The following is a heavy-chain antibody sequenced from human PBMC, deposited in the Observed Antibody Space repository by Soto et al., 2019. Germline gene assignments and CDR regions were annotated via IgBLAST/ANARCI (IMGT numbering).Heavy chain of an antibody. Sequence: QVQLVESGGGVVQPGRSLRLSCAASGFTFSSYGMHWVRQAPGKGLEWVAVISYDGSYKYYADSVKGRFTISRDNSKNALYLQMNSLRAEDTAVYFCARWNGGFDYWGQGTLVTVSS. CDR1: GFTFSSYG. CDR2: ISYDGSYK. J-gene: IGHJ4*02. V-gene: IGHV3-30*03. D-gene: IGHD3-16*01. CDR3: ARWNGGFDY.